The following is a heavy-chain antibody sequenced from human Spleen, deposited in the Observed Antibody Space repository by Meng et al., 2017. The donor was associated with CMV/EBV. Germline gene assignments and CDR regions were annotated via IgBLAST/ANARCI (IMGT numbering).Heavy chain of an antibody. CDR1: SGSILSSDSY. V-gene: IGHV4-31*02. CDR3: ARSPVLPGYEFDP. Sequence: SSGSILSSDSYCNLIQQSPVTGQEWIGYIYSNGTTYYNPSLKSRLRMSVETSKTQFSLKLTSVTAADTAVYFCARSPVLPGYEFDPWGQGTLVTVSS. J-gene: IGHJ5*02. CDR2: IYSNGTT. D-gene: IGHD2-2*01.